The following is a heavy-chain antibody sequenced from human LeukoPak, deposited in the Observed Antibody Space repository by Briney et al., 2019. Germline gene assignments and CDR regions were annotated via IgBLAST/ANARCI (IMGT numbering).Heavy chain of an antibody. D-gene: IGHD2-15*01. CDR3: ARSGGRYCSGGSCYYFDY. V-gene: IGHV1-69*13. Sequence: SVKVSCKASGGTFSSYAISWVRQAPGQGLEWMGGIIPIFGTANYAQKFQGRVTITVDESTSTAYMELSSLRSEDTAVYYCARSGGRYCSGGSCYYFDYWGQGTLVTVSS. CDR2: IIPIFGTA. J-gene: IGHJ4*02. CDR1: GGTFSSYA.